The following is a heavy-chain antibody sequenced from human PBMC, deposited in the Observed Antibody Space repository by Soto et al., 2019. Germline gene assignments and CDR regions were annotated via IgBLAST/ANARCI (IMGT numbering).Heavy chain of an antibody. D-gene: IGHD6-13*01. CDR1: GYTFTGYY. CDR3: ASGYSSTVEWDY. CDR2: INPNSGGT. V-gene: IGHV1-2*02. J-gene: IGHJ4*02. Sequence: QVQLVQSGAEVKKPGASVKVSCKASGYTFTGYYMHWVRQAPGQGLEGMGWINPNSGGTNYAKKFQGRVTMTRDTSISTAYMELRRLRSDDTAVYYCASGYSSTVEWDYWGQGTLVTVSS.